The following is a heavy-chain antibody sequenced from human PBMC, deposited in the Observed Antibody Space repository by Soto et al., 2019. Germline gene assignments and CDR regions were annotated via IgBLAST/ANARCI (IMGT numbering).Heavy chain of an antibody. CDR2: IYYSGST. Sequence: SETLSLTCTVSGGSISSYYWSWIRQPPGKGLEWIGYIYYSGSTNYNPPLKSRVTISVDTSKNQFSLKLSSVTAAETAVYYCAIGIEGWHQGRYYYGMEVSGQWTTV. D-gene: IGHD6-19*01. CDR1: GGSISSYY. V-gene: IGHV4-59*01. J-gene: IGHJ6*02. CDR3: AIGIEGWHQGRYYYGMEV.